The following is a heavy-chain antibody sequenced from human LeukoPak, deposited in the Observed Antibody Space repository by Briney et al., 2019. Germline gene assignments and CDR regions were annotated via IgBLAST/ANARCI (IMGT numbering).Heavy chain of an antibody. Sequence: SETLSLTCTVSGGSISSSSYYWGWIRQPPGKGLEWIGSIYYSGSTYYSPSLKSRVTISVDASKNQFSLKLSSVTAAVTAVYYCARHCPRIAVAFAFDIWGQGTMVTVSS. CDR1: GGSISSSSYY. D-gene: IGHD6-19*01. CDR3: ARHCPRIAVAFAFDI. J-gene: IGHJ3*02. V-gene: IGHV4-39*01. CDR2: IYYSGST.